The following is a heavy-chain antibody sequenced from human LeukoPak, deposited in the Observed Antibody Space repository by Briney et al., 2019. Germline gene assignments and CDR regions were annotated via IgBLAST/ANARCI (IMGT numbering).Heavy chain of an antibody. CDR3: AREKTTVVTPGVDY. V-gene: IGHV3-23*01. CDR2: ISRSGDST. Sequence: GGSLRLSCAASGFTFSTFAIGWVRQAPGRGLEWVSAISRSGDSTYYADSVKGRFTISRDNFKNAVDLQMNSLRAEDTAIYYCAREKTTVVTPGVDYWGQGTLVTVSS. CDR1: GFTFSTFA. J-gene: IGHJ4*02. D-gene: IGHD4-23*01.